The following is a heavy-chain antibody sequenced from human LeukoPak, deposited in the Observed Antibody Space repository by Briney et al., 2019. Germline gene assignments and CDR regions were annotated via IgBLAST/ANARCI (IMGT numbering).Heavy chain of an antibody. J-gene: IGHJ4*02. D-gene: IGHD6-13*01. CDR1: GYTFTSND. CDR2: MNPNSGNT. V-gene: IGHV1-8*01. CDR3: ARGTVCGSGGKCSGSWYYDY. Sequence: ASVKVSCKASGYTFTSNDINWVRQATGQGLEWMGWMNPNSGNTGYAQKFQGRVAMTRNTSISTAYMELSSLRSEDTVVYYCARGTVCGSGGKCSGSWYYDYWGQGTQVTVSS.